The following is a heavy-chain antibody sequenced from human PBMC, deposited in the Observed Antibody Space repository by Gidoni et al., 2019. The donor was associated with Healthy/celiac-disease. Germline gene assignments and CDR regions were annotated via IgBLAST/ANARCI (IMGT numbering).Heavy chain of an antibody. Sequence: QVQLVQSGAEVKKPGSSVKVSCTASGGTFSSYTISCVRQAPGQGLEWMGRITPILGIANYAQKFQGRVTITADKSTSTAYMELSSLRSEDTAVYYCAGSHCSGGSCYSGVLDYWGQGTLVTVSS. CDR2: ITPILGIA. CDR3: AGSHCSGGSCYSGVLDY. CDR1: GGTFSSYT. J-gene: IGHJ4*02. D-gene: IGHD2-15*01. V-gene: IGHV1-69*02.